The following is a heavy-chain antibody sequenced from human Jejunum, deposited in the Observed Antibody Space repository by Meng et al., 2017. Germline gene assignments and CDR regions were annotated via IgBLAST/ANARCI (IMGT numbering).Heavy chain of an antibody. CDR3: ARDPVKGVTRNWFDP. J-gene: IGHJ5*02. CDR2: INSDGTNP. CDR1: GFTFSTYW. Sequence: GGSLRLSCEASGFTFSTYWMHWVSQAPGKGLVWVSRINSDGTNPSYADFVKGRFTISRDNAKNTMYLQMNSLRTEDTAVYDCARDPVKGVTRNWFDPWGQGTLVTVSS. V-gene: IGHV3-74*01. D-gene: IGHD3-3*01.